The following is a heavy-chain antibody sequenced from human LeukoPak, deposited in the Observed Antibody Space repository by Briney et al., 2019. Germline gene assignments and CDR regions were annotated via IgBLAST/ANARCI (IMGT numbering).Heavy chain of an antibody. Sequence: SETLSLTCAVYGGSFSGYYWSWIRQPPGKGLEWIGEINHSGSTNYNPSLKSRVTISVDTSKNQFSLKLSSVTAADTAVYYCARVGVGATTGQYTPYYFDYWGQGTLVTVSS. CDR1: GGSFSGYY. D-gene: IGHD1-26*01. CDR2: INHSGST. V-gene: IGHV4-34*01. J-gene: IGHJ4*02. CDR3: ARVGVGATTGQYTPYYFDY.